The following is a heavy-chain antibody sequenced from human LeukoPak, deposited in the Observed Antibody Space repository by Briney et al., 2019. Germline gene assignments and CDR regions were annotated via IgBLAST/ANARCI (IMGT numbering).Heavy chain of an antibody. J-gene: IGHJ4*02. D-gene: IGHD4-23*01. CDR3: GRNDYGANSY. CDR2: INHFGRT. CDR1: GGFFSDFY. Sequence: SETLSLTCAVTGGFFSDFYWSWIRQPPGKGLEWIGEINHFGRTNYNPSLKSRVTISLDTSKKQFSLKLNSVTAADTAVYYCGRNDYGANSYWGQGTLVSVSS. V-gene: IGHV4-34*01.